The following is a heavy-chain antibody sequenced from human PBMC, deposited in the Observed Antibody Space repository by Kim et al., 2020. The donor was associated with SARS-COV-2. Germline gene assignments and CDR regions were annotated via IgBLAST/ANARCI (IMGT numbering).Heavy chain of an antibody. Sequence: GGSLRLSCTASGFTFSNYAMHWVRQAPGKGLEWVAVISYDGSANYYPDSVKGRSTISRDNSDNTLYLKMDSMRAEDTADYYCARDIKRPYCSGGSCCYYYGLDVWGQGTTVTVSS. CDR3: ARDIKRPYCSGGSCCYYYGLDV. CDR2: ISYDGSAN. CDR1: GFTFSNYA. V-gene: IGHV3-30*04. D-gene: IGHD2-15*01. J-gene: IGHJ6*02.